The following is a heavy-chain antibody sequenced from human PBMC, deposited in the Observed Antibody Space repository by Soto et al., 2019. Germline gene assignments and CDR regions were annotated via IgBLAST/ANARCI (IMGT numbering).Heavy chain of an antibody. D-gene: IGHD1-26*01. CDR1: GGSISSYY. CDR2: IYYSGST. V-gene: IGHV4-59*08. CDR3: ARRWGAAFDY. Sequence: QVQLQESGPGLVKPSETLSLTCTVSGGSISSYYWSWIRQPPGKGLEWIGYIYYSGSTNYNPSLKSRVTISVDTSNNQFSLKLSSVTAADPAVYYCARRWGAAFDYWGQGTLVTVSS. J-gene: IGHJ4*02.